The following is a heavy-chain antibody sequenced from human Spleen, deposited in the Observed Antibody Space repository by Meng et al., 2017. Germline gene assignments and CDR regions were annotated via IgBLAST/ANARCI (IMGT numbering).Heavy chain of an antibody. CDR1: GGSMSSYS. CDR3: ARGNSSWSFLFDY. V-gene: IGHV4-59*01. J-gene: IGHJ4*02. CDR2: IYYSGTT. D-gene: IGHD6-13*01. Sequence: GSLRLSCTVSGGSMSSYSWSWIRQPPGKGLEWIGYIYYSGTTNYNPSLKSRVTISVDTYKKQFSLKLTSVTAADTAVYYCARGNSSWSFLFDYWGQGALVTVSS.